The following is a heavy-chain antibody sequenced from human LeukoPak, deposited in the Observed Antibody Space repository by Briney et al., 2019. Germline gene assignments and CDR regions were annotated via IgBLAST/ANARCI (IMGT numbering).Heavy chain of an antibody. CDR1: GFTFSDYY. CDR2: ISSSSSYI. V-gene: IGHV3-11*06. Sequence: PGGSLRLSCAASGFTFSDYYMSWIRQAPGKGLEWVSSISSSSSYIYYADSVKGRFTISRDNAKNSLYLQMNSLRAEDTAVYYCAREAITNTYFDYWGQGTLVTVSS. CDR3: AREAITNTYFDY. J-gene: IGHJ4*02.